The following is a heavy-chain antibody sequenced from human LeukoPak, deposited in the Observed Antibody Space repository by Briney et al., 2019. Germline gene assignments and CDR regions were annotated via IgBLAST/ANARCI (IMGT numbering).Heavy chain of an antibody. V-gene: IGHV1-46*01. Sequence: ASVKVSCKASGYSFTNHDMHWVRQAPGQGLEWMGIINPSGGSTSYAQKFQGRVTMTRDMSTSTVYMELSSLRSEDTAVYYCARGHSGWLYDVFDLWGQGTMVTVSS. CDR2: INPSGGST. J-gene: IGHJ3*01. D-gene: IGHD6-19*01. CDR1: GYSFTNHD. CDR3: ARGHSGWLYDVFDL.